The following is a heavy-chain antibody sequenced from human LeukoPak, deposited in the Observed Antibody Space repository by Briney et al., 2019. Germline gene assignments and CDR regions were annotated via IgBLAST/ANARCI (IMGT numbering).Heavy chain of an antibody. CDR3: SRGDY. J-gene: IGHJ4*02. CDR2: MNPNSGNI. V-gene: IGHV1-8*01. CDR1: GYTFSNYD. Sequence: ASVRVSCKASGYTFSNYDINWVRQATGQGLEWMGWMNPNSGNIGHAQKLQGRVTLTRDTSISTAYMELSSLRSEDTAVYYCSRGDYWGQGTLVTVSS.